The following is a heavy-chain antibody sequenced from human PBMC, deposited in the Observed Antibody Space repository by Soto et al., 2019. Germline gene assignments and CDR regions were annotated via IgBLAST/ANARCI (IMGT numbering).Heavy chain of an antibody. D-gene: IGHD6-6*01. CDR2: INGGSTST. V-gene: IGHV3-23*01. J-gene: IGHJ4*02. CDR3: AKGSASARPYYFDS. CDR1: GFTFSSYV. Sequence: PGGSLRLSCAASGFTFSSYVMSWVRQAPGKGLEWVSAINGGSTSTYSADSVEGRFTVSRDNSKSTLYLQMDSLRPEDTAVYYCAKGSASARPYYFDSWGRGTLVTVSS.